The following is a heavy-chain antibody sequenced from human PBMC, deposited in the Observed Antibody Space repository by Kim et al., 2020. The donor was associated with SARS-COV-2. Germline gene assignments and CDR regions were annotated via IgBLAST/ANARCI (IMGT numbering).Heavy chain of an antibody. Sequence: GGSLRLSCAASGFTFSSYALHWVRQAPGKGLEWVVVISFDGRNKYYADSVKGRFTISRDNSRNTQYLQMNSLRVEDLAVYYCARGRGPDSSGYYRGWGQGVRVTVSS. V-gene: IGHV3-30*04. D-gene: IGHD3-22*01. CDR3: ARGRGPDSSGYYRG. J-gene: IGHJ4*02. CDR2: ISFDGRNK. CDR1: GFTFSSYA.